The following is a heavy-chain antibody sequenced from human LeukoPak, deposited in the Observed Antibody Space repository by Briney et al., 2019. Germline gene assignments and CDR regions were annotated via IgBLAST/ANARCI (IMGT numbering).Heavy chain of an antibody. CDR1: GGTFSSYA. V-gene: IGHV1-69*13. D-gene: IGHD3-10*01. J-gene: IGHJ6*02. CDR2: IIPIFGTA. CDR3: ASRHSTEGSAALYGMDV. Sequence: SVKVSCKASGGTFSSYAISWVRQAPGQGLEWMGGIIPIFGTANYAQKFQGRVTITADESTSTAYMELSSLRSEDTAVYYCASRHSTEGSAALYGMDVWGQGTTVTVSS.